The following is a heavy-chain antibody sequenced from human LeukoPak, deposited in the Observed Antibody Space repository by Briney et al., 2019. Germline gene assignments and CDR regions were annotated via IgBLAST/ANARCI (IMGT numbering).Heavy chain of an antibody. V-gene: IGHV3-23*01. CDR2: INGADTTT. D-gene: IGHD1/OR15-1a*01. Sequence: PGGSLRLSCAASGFTFRNYARSWVRQAPGKGLEWVSGINGADTTTLYADSVKGRFTISRDNSKNALSLQMNSLRAEDTAVYYCVRNQWVEQYWYFDLWGRGTLVTVSS. J-gene: IGHJ2*01. CDR1: GFTFRNYA. CDR3: VRNQWVEQYWYFDL.